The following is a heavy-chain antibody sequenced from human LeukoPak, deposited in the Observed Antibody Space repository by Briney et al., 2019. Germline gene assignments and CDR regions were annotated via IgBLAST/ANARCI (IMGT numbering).Heavy chain of an antibody. CDR1: GYSINSGHY. Sequence: SETLSLTCAVSGYSINSGHYWGWIRQPPGKGLEWNGSIHHSGTTYYNPSLKSRVTISGDTSKNQFSLKLTSVTATGTAVYYCARAAAADPKNWFDPWGQGTLVTVSS. J-gene: IGHJ5*02. D-gene: IGHD6-13*01. V-gene: IGHV4-38-2*01. CDR2: IHHSGTT. CDR3: ARAAAADPKNWFDP.